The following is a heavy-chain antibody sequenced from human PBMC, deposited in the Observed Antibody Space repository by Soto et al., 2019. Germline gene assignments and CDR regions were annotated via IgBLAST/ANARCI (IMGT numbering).Heavy chain of an antibody. Sequence: QVQLQQWGAGLLKPSETLSLTCAVYGGSFSGYYWSWIRQPPGKGLEWIGEINHSGSTNYNPSLKSGVTIPIETPKNRCSPKLSSVTAADRAVYFCAKRTPGGGGDYWGQGTLVTVSS. J-gene: IGHJ4*02. CDR3: AKRTPGGGGDY. CDR1: GGSFSGYY. V-gene: IGHV4-34*01. D-gene: IGHD3-10*01. CDR2: INHSGST.